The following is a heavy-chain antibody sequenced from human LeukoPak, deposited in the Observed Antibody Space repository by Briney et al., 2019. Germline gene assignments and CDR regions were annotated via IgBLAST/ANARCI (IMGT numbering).Heavy chain of an antibody. V-gene: IGHV3-7*01. CDR3: SRITYGGDYFDY. J-gene: IGHJ4*02. Sequence: PGGSLTLSCAASGFTFSSYWMSWVRQAPGKGLEWVANIKQDGSEKYYLDSVKGRFTISRDNAKNSPSLQMNSLRAEDTAEYYGSRITYGGDYFDYWGQGTLVTVSS. CDR2: IKQDGSEK. CDR1: GFTFSSYW. D-gene: IGHD3-10*01.